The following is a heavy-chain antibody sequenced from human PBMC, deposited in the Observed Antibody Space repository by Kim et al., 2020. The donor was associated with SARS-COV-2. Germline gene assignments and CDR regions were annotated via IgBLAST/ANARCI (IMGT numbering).Heavy chain of an antibody. D-gene: IGHD6-13*01. CDR3: ARAKWYSSSWYLLDY. CDR2: INHSGST. V-gene: IGHV4-34*01. J-gene: IGHJ4*02. Sequence: SETLSLTCAVYGGSFSGYYWSWIRQPPGKGLEWIGEINHSGSTNYNPSLKSRVTISVDTSKNQFSLKLSSVTAADTAVYYCARAKWYSSSWYLLDYWGQGTLVTVSS. CDR1: GGSFSGYY.